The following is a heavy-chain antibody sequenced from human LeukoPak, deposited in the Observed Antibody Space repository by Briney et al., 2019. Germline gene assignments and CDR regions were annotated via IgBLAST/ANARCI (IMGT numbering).Heavy chain of an antibody. CDR1: GFTFSSYS. V-gene: IGHV3-21*01. D-gene: IGHD6-13*01. CDR3: ARGGAAAGIDAFDI. J-gene: IGHJ3*02. Sequence: GGSLRLSCAASGFTFSSYSMNWVRQAPGKGLEWVSSISSSSSYIYYADSVKGRFTISRDNAKNSLYLQMNSLRAEDTAVYYCARGGAAAGIDAFDIWGQGTMVTVSS. CDR2: ISSSSSYI.